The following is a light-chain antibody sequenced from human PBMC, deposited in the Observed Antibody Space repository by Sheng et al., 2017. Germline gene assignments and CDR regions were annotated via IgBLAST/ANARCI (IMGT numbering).Light chain of an antibody. V-gene: IGKV3-20*01. J-gene: IGKJ2*01. CDR2: SAS. CDR3: QQYNNWPPYT. Sequence: EIVLTQSPGTLSLSPGERATLSCRASQTISSTYLAWYQHKPGQVPRLLIYSASSRATGVPDRFSGSGSGTDFTLTISSLQPEDFATYYCQQYNNWPPYTFGQGTKLEIK. CDR1: QTISSTY.